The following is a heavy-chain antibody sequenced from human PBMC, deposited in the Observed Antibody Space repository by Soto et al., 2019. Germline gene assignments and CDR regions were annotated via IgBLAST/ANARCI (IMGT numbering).Heavy chain of an antibody. V-gene: IGHV4-59*08. J-gene: IGHJ6*03. D-gene: IGHD2-2*01. CDR2: IYYSGST. Sequence: SETLSLTCTVSGGSISSYYWSWIRQPPGKGLEWIGYIYYSGSTNYNPSLKSRVTISVDTSKNQFSLKLSSVTAADTAVYYCARQRGGIVVVPAANDYYYCYMDVWGKGTTVTVSS. CDR1: GGSISSYY. CDR3: ARQRGGIVVVPAANDYYYCYMDV.